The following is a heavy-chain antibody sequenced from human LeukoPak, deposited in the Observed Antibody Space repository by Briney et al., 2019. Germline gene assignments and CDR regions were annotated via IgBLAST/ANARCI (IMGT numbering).Heavy chain of an antibody. D-gene: IGHD1-26*01. CDR2: INPNSGGT. Sequence: RASVKVSCKASGYTFTGYYMHWVRQARGQGLEWVGWINPNSGGTNYAQKFQDRVTMTRDTSISTAYMELSRLRSDDTAVYYCARASSGRAPDYWGQGTLVTVSS. CDR1: GYTFTGYY. CDR3: ARASSGRAPDY. V-gene: IGHV1-2*02. J-gene: IGHJ4*02.